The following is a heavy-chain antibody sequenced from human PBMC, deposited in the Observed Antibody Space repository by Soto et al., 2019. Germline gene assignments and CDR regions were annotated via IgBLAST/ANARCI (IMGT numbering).Heavy chain of an antibody. V-gene: IGHV4-59*08. CDR3: ASTRYCSGGSCGLFDY. CDR1: GGSISSYY. D-gene: IGHD2-15*01. CDR2: IYYSGST. J-gene: IGHJ4*02. Sequence: SETLSLTCTVSGGSISSYYWSWIRQPPGKGLEWIGYIYYSGSTNYNPSLKSRVTISVDTSKNQFSLKLSSVTAADTAVYYCASTRYCSGGSCGLFDYWGQGTLVTVSS.